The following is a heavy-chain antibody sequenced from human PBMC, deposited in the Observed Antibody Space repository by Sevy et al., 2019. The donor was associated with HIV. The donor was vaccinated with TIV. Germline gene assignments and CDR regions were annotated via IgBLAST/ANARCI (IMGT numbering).Heavy chain of an antibody. V-gene: IGHV4-30-2*01. CDR2: IYHTGNT. CDR1: GDSISSGIYS. CDR3: ARDSGDYPYYFDH. J-gene: IGHJ4*02. D-gene: IGHD2-21*02. Sequence: SETLSLTCAVSGDSISSGIYSWNWIRQPPGKGLEWIGYIYHTGNTYYNPSLRSRVTISVETSKNHFSLKLTSVTAADMAVYYCARDSGDYPYYFDHWGQGTLVTVSS.